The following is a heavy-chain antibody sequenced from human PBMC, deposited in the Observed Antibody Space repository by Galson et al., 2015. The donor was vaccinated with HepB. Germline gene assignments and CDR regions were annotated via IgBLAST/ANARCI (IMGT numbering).Heavy chain of an antibody. Sequence: SLRLSCAASGFTFSNYPISWARQAPGKGLEWVSAVSSGGDTTYYADSVKGRFTISRDNSKNTVYPQLNSLRAEDAALYYCAKEVVNENYFDYWGQGTQVTVSS. CDR1: GFTFSNYP. D-gene: IGHD2-2*01. CDR2: VSSGGDTT. J-gene: IGHJ4*02. V-gene: IGHV3-23*01. CDR3: AKEVVNENYFDY.